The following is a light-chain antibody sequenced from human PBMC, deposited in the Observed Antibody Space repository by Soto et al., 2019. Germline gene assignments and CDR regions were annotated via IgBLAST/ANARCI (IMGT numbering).Light chain of an antibody. J-gene: IGLJ3*02. CDR1: SRDVGGYNS. Sequence: QSALTQPPSASGSPGPSVTISCTGTSRDVGGYNSVSWYVQHPGKDPKVIIYEVTKRPSGVPDRFSGSKSGNTASLTVSGLQAEDDADYYCSSYAGSNNVLCGGGTKLTVL. V-gene: IGLV2-8*01. CDR3: SSYAGSNNVL. CDR2: EVT.